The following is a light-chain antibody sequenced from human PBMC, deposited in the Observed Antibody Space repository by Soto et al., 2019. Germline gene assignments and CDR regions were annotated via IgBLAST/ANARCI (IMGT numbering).Light chain of an antibody. CDR1: SSDVGGYNY. V-gene: IGLV2-14*01. Sequence: QSVLTQPASVSGSPGQSITISCTGSSSDVGGYNYVSWFQQHPGKVPKLMIYEVSNRPSGVANRFSGSKSGNTASLTISGLQAEDEADYYCSSYSSSNTPVVFGGGTQLTVL. CDR3: SSYSSSNTPVV. CDR2: EVS. J-gene: IGLJ2*01.